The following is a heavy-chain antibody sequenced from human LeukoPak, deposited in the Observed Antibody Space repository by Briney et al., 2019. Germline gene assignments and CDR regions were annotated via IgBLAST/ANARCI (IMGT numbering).Heavy chain of an antibody. D-gene: IGHD2-21*01. J-gene: IGHJ4*02. CDR2: ISAYNGNT. CDR3: AREPASYCGGDCSYY. Sequence: GASVKVSCKASGYTFTSYGISWVRQAPGQGLEWMGWISAYNGNTNYAQKLQGRVTMTTDTSTSTAYMELRSLRSDDTAVYYCAREPASYCGGDCSYYWGQGTLVTVSS. V-gene: IGHV1-18*01. CDR1: GYTFTSYG.